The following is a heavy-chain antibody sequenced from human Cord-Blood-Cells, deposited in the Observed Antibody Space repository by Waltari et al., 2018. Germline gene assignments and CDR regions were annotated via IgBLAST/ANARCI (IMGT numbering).Heavy chain of an antibody. D-gene: IGHD3-10*01. CDR2: IKQDGSEK. CDR3: ARVGPLWFGELLYYFDY. V-gene: IGHV3-7*01. J-gene: IGHJ4*02. Sequence: EVQLVESGGGLVQPGGSLRLSCAASGFTFSSYWMSWVRRAPGKGLEWVANIKQDGSEKYYVDSVKGRFTISRDNAKNSLYLQMNSLRAEDTAVYYCARVGPLWFGELLYYFDYWGQGTLVTVSS. CDR1: GFTFSSYW.